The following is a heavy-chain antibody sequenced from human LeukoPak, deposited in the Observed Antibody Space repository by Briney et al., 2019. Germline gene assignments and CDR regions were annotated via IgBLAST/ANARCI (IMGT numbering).Heavy chain of an antibody. CDR3: ARDGNYDFWSGYFNWFDP. CDR1: GGSISSSSYY. D-gene: IGHD3-3*01. CDR2: IYYSGST. J-gene: IGHJ5*02. V-gene: IGHV4-39*07. Sequence: SETLSLTCTVSGGSISSSSYYWGWIRQPPGKGLEWIGSIYYSGSTYYNPSLKSRVTISVDTSKNQFSLKLSSVTAADTAVYYCARDGNYDFWSGYFNWFDPWGQGALVTVSS.